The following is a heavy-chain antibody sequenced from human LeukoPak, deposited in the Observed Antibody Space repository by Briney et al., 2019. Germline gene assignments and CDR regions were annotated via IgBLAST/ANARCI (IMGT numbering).Heavy chain of an antibody. D-gene: IGHD5-12*01. CDR2: ISGSNSYI. CDR3: ARDLGYSGYDSYY. CDR1: GFTFSSYT. Sequence: PGGSLRLSCAASGFTFSSYTMSWVRQAPGKGLEWVSCISGSNSYIYYADSVRGRFTISRDNAKNSLYLQMNSLRAEDTSIYYCARDLGYSGYDSYYWGQGTLVTVSS. V-gene: IGHV3-21*06. J-gene: IGHJ4*02.